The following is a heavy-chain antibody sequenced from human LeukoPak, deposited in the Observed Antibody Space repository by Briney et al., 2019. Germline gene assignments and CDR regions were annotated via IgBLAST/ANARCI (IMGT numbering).Heavy chain of an antibody. D-gene: IGHD3-3*01. V-gene: IGHV3-21*01. CDR3: ARTAQGVLRFLEWSTHFDY. CDR1: GFTFSNYG. CDR2: ISSRSSHI. J-gene: IGHJ4*02. Sequence: GGSLRLSCAASGFTFSNYGMNWVRQAPGMGLEWVSSISSRSSHIYYADSVKGRFTISRDNAKNSLYLQLNSLRAEDTAVYYCARTAQGVLRFLEWSTHFDYWGQGILVTVSS.